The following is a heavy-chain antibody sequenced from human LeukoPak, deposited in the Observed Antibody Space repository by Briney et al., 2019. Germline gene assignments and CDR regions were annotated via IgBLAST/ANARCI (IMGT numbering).Heavy chain of an antibody. Sequence: PGGSLRLSCAASGFTFSSYGVHWVRQAPGKGLELVAYISYDASKKYYADSVKGRFTTSRDNSKNTLYLQMNSLRAEDTAVYYCAKDGGSGSYALDYWGQGTLVTVSS. J-gene: IGHJ4*02. D-gene: IGHD1-26*01. CDR3: AKDGGSGSYALDY. CDR1: GFTFSSYG. CDR2: ISYDASKK. V-gene: IGHV3-30*02.